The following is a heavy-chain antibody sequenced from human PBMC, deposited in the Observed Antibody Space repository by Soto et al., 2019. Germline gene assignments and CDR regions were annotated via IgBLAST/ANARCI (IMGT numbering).Heavy chain of an antibody. CDR3: ARQPEWELPHYLDN. CDR1: GASISTTIYY. D-gene: IGHD1-26*01. J-gene: IGHJ5*01. Sequence: QLQLQESGPGLVKPSETLSLTCTVSGASISTTIYYWGWIRQPPGKGLEWIGSIYYSGSTYYNPSLKSRVTISVDTSKNEFSLRLTSVTAADTAIYYCARQPEWELPHYLDN. CDR2: IYYSGST. V-gene: IGHV4-39*01.